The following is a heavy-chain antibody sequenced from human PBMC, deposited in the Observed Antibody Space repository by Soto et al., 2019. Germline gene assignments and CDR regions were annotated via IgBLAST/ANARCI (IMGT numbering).Heavy chain of an antibody. CDR3: ARSANWNDVDAFDI. CDR2: IIPILGIA. D-gene: IGHD1-20*01. J-gene: IGHJ3*02. V-gene: IGHV1-69*02. Sequence: ASVKVSCKASGGTFSSYTISWVRQAPGQGLEWMGRIIPILGIANYAQKFQGRVTITADKSTSTAYMELSSLRSEDTAVYYCARSANWNDVDAFDIWGQGTMVTVSS. CDR1: GGTFSSYT.